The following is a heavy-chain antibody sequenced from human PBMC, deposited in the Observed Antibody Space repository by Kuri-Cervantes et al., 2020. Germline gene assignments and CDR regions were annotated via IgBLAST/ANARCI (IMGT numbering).Heavy chain of an antibody. J-gene: IGHJ4*02. V-gene: IGHV2-5*02. D-gene: IGHD1-7*01. CDR1: GFSLSISGVG. CDR2: IYWDDDK. Sequence: SGPTLVKHTQTLTLTCTFSGFSLSISGVGVGWIRQPPGKALEWLALIYWDDDKRYSPSLKSRLTITKDTSKNQVVLTMTNMDPVDTATYYCAHTITGTTSKPFDYWGQGTLVTVSS. CDR3: AHTITGTTSKPFDY.